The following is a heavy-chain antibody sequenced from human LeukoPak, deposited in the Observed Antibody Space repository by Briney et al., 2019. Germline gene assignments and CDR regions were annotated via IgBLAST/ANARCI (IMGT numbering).Heavy chain of an antibody. CDR1: GYTFTKYY. V-gene: IGHV1-46*01. CDR2: MNPTGDST. J-gene: IGHJ5*02. D-gene: IGHD3-3*01. Sequence: GASVKVSCKASGYTFTKYYMNWVRQAPGQGLEWMGIMNPTGDSTNYAQKFQGRVTLTRDTSTGTFYVELSSLTSEDTAVYYCARHDFDLPMIYSFFVHWGQGTLVTVSS. CDR3: ARHDFDLPMIYSFFVH.